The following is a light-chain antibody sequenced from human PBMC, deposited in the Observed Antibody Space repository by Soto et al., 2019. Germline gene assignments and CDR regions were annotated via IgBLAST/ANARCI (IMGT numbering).Light chain of an antibody. CDR1: SSDVGGYNY. V-gene: IGLV2-14*01. Sequence: QSALTQPASVSGSPGQSITISCTGTSSDVGGYNYVSWYQQHPGKAPKLMIYEVSNRPSGVSNRFSGSKSGNTASLTISGLQAEDEADYYCSSYTSSIVVFGGGTTLTVL. CDR2: EVS. J-gene: IGLJ2*01. CDR3: SSYTSSIVV.